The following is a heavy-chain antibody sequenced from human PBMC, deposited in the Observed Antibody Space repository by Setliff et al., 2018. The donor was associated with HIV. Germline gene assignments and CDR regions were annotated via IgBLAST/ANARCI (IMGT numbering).Heavy chain of an antibody. Sequence: SETLSLTCTVSGGSISDSRYYWGWIRQPPGNGLEWIGNIYYSGSTYYNPSLKSRVTISVDTSKNQFSLKLSSVTAADTAVYYCARPVEMANREFDYWGQGTLVTVSS. V-gene: IGHV4-39*01. CDR2: IYYSGST. D-gene: IGHD1-26*01. J-gene: IGHJ4*02. CDR1: GGSISDSRYY. CDR3: ARPVEMANREFDY.